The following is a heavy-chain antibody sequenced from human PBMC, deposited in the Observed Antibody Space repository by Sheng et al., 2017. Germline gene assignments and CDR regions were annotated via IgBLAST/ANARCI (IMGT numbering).Heavy chain of an antibody. CDR1: GFTFGDYA. V-gene: IGHV3-49*04. CDR2: IRSKAYGGTT. CDR3: TSVTVTMYYFDY. J-gene: IGHJ4*02. Sequence: EVQLVESGGGLVQPGRSLRLSCTASGFTFGDYAMSWVRQAPGKGLEWVGFIRSKAYGGTTEYAASVKGRFTISRDDSKSIAYLQMNSLKTEDTAVYYCTSVTVTMYYFDYWGQGTLVTVSS. D-gene: IGHD4-4*01.